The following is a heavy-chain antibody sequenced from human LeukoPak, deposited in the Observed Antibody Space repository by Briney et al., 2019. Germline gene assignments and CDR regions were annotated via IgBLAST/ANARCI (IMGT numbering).Heavy chain of an antibody. V-gene: IGHV3-23*01. CDR1: GFTFSSYA. CDR2: FSGSGGDT. CDR3: AKVGNSGWHNDY. D-gene: IGHD6-19*01. Sequence: GGSLRLSCAASGFTFSSYAMSWVRQAPGKGLEWVSAFSGSGGDTYYADSVKGRFTISRDNSKNTLYLQMNSLRVEDTAIYYCAKVGNSGWHNDYWGQGTLVTVSS. J-gene: IGHJ4*02.